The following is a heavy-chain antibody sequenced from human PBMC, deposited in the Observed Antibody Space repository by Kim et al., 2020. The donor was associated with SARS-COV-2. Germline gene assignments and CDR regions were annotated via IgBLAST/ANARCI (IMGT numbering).Heavy chain of an antibody. CDR1: GGSISSGGYY. Sequence: SETLSLTCTVSGGSISSGGYYWSWIRQHPGKGLEWIGYIYYSGSTYYNPSLKSRVTISVDTSKNQFSLKLSSVTAADTAVYYCARTRITMIVVVIHFDYWGQGTLVTVSS. CDR3: ARTRITMIVVVIHFDY. CDR2: IYYSGST. V-gene: IGHV4-31*03. J-gene: IGHJ4*02. D-gene: IGHD3-22*01.